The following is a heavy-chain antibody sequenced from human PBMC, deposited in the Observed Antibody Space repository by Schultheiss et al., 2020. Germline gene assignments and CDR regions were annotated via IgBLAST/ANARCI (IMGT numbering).Heavy chain of an antibody. CDR3: ARATITIFGVVSGMDV. D-gene: IGHD3-3*01. CDR1: GGSISSGGYY. J-gene: IGHJ6*02. Sequence: SETLSLTCTVSGGSISSGGYYWSWIRQHPGKGLEWVGYIYYSGSTYYNPSLKSRVTISVDTSKNQFSLKLSSVTAADTAVYYCARATITIFGVVSGMDVWGQGTTVTVSS. V-gene: IGHV4-31*03. CDR2: IYYSGST.